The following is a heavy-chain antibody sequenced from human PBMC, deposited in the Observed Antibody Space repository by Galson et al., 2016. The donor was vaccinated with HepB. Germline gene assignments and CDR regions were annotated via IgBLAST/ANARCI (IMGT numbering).Heavy chain of an antibody. J-gene: IGHJ4*02. V-gene: IGHV3-74*01. D-gene: IGHD3-16*01. CDR3: ATGHWGTWRWGDY. CDR2: INSDGSSI. CDR1: GFIFSNHW. Sequence: LRLSCATSGFIFSNHWMHWVRQTPEKELVWVSRINSDGSSIGYADSVKGRFTISRDNAKNTLSLQMNSLRVEDTAVYYCATGHWGTWRWGDYWGQGTVVTVSS.